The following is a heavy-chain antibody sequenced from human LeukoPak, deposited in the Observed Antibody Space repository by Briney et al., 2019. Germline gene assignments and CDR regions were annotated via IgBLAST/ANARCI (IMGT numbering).Heavy chain of an antibody. CDR2: MNPNSGNT. J-gene: IGHJ3*02. CDR3: ASPVASDAFDI. D-gene: IGHD6-19*01. V-gene: IGHV1-8*01. CDR1: GNTLSSYD. Sequence: GASMNVSCKASGNTLSSYDINWVRQATGQGLEWMGWMNPNSGNTGYAQKFQGRVTMTRNTSISTAYLELSSLRSEDTAVYYCASPVASDAFDIWGQGTMVTVSS.